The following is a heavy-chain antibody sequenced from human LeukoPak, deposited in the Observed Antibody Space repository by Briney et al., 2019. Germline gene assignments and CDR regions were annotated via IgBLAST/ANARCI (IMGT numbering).Heavy chain of an antibody. CDR2: IYHGGST. V-gene: IGHV4-30-2*01. J-gene: IGHJ4*02. D-gene: IGHD6-19*01. CDR1: GGSISSGGYS. Sequence: SETLSLTCSVSGGSISSGGYSWSWIRQTPGKGLEWIGYIYHGGSTYYNPSLKSRVTISVDTSKNQLSLKLSSMTAADTAVYYCARQWLVSPLFDYWGQGTLVTVSS. CDR3: ARQWLVSPLFDY.